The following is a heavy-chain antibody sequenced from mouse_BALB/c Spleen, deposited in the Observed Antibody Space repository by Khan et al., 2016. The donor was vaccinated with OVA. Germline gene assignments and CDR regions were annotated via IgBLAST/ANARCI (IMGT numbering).Heavy chain of an antibody. J-gene: IGHJ4*01. V-gene: IGHV4-1*02. CDR3: ARGGLRRARDY. CDR1: GFDFSRYW. CDR2: INPDSSTI. D-gene: IGHD2-4*01. Sequence: EVQLQESGGGLVQPGGSLKLSCAASGFDFSRYWMSWVRQAPGKGLEWIGEINPDSSTINYTPSLKDKFIISRDNAKNTLYLQMSKVRSEDTALXYCARGGLRRARDYWGQGTSVTGSS.